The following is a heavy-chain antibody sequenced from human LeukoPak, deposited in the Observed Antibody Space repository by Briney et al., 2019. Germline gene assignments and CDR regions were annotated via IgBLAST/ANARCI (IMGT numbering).Heavy chain of an antibody. D-gene: IGHD2-15*01. J-gene: IGHJ6*03. CDR1: GFTFSSYE. Sequence: GGSLRLSCAASGFTFSSYEMNWVRQAPGRGLEWVAAISSSGGTTYYADSVKGRFTISRDNSKNTLYLQMNSLRAEDTAIYYCAKNGDRGAYCSGGSCYPYYYYYMDVWGKGTTVTISS. CDR3: AKNGDRGAYCSGGSCYPYYYYYMDV. V-gene: IGHV3-23*01. CDR2: ISSSGGTT.